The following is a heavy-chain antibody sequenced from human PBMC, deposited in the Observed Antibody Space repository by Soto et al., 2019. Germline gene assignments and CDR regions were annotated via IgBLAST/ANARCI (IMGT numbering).Heavy chain of an antibody. Sequence: QVQLQQWGAGLVKPSETLSLSCAVYGQSFSGHSWAWIRQPPGKGLEWIGAISESGSTYYTPSLKRRLTISTDTSKNPFSLKMNSVTPADTAAYSCARGSGIVARPGELEGVNYDFWGQGTLVNVSS. CDR1: GQSFSGHS. D-gene: IGHD1-1*01. CDR2: ISESGST. J-gene: IGHJ4*02. V-gene: IGHV4-34*01. CDR3: ARGSGIVARPGELEGVNYDF.